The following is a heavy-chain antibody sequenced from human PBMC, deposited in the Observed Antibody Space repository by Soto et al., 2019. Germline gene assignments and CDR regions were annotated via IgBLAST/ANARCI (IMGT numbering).Heavy chain of an antibody. CDR1: GVSISSSSYY. V-gene: IGHV4-39*01. J-gene: IGHJ4*02. CDR3: ARHGSY. Sequence: PAETRSLTCTVSGVSISSSSYYWGWFRQPPGKGLEWIGTIDYGVSSYSNPSLKSRVTISLDTSKNQFSLTLTSVTAADTAVYYCARHGSYWGEGTLVNVSA. CDR2: IDYGVSS.